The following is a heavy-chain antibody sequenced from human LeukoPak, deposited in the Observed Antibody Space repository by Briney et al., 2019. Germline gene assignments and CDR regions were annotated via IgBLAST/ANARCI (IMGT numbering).Heavy chain of an antibody. CDR3: ASTDDIAARFDY. CDR1: GGSISSYY. Sequence: SETLSLTCTVSGGSISSYYWSWIRQPPGKGLEWIGYIYHSGSTYYNPSLKSRVTISVDRSKNQFSLKLSSVTAADTAVYYCASTDDIAARFDYWGQGTLVTVSS. J-gene: IGHJ4*02. CDR2: IYHSGST. V-gene: IGHV4-59*12. D-gene: IGHD6-6*01.